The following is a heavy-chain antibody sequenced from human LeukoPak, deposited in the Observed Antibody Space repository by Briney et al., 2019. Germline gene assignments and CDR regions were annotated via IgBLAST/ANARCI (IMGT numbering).Heavy chain of an antibody. V-gene: IGHV3-23*01. CDR1: GFTFSSYA. D-gene: IGHD4-17*01. Sequence: GGSLRLSCAASGFTFSSYAMSWVPQAPGKGLEWVSVISGSGGSTYYADSVKGRFTISRDNAKNSLYLQMNSLRAEDTAVYYCASMTTVTSWGQGTLVTVSS. CDR3: ASMTTVTS. CDR2: ISGSGGST. J-gene: IGHJ4*02.